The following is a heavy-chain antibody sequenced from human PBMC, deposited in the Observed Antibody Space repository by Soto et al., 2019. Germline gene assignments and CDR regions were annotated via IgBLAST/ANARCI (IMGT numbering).Heavy chain of an antibody. CDR2: IRGSGDST. D-gene: IGHD1-26*01. Sequence: EVQLLESGGGLVQPEGSLRLSCAASGFSFSSYAMSWVRQAPGKGLEWVSAIRGSGDSTYYADSVKGRFTISRDNSKNTLYLQMNSLRAEDTAVYYCAKMGGGGAPTPLRCWGEGTLVTVSS. J-gene: IGHJ4*02. V-gene: IGHV3-23*01. CDR1: GFSFSSYA. CDR3: AKMGGGGAPTPLRC.